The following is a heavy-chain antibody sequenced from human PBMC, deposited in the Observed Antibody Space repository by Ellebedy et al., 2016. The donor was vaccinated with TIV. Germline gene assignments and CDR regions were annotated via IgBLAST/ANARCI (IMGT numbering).Heavy chain of an antibody. CDR2: INTNTGDT. D-gene: IGHD3-9*01. V-gene: IGHV1-2*02. Sequence: ASVKVSCKASGGTFNTYAISWVRQAPGQGLEWMGWINTNTGDTIYAQKFQGRVTMTRDTSISTAYMELSRLRSDDTAVYYCAREYYDTLTGYSATNDYWGQGSLVTVSS. CDR1: GGTFNTYA. CDR3: AREYYDTLTGYSATNDY. J-gene: IGHJ4*02.